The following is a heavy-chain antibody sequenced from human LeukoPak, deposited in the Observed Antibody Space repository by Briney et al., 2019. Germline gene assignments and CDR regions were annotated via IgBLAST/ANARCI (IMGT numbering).Heavy chain of an antibody. J-gene: IGHJ6*03. CDR2: IIPIFGTA. D-gene: IGHD3-10*01. Sequence: ASVNVSCKASGGTSSSYAISWVRQAPGQGLEWMGGIIPIFGTANYAQKFQGRVTITTDESMSTAYMELSSLRSEDTAVYYCARGGTLWFGELLDYYYMDVWGKGTTVTVSS. V-gene: IGHV1-69*05. CDR3: ARGGTLWFGELLDYYYMDV. CDR1: GGTSSSYA.